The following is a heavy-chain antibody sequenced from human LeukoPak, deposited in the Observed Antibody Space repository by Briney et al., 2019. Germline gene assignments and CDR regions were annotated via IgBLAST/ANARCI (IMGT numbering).Heavy chain of an antibody. J-gene: IGHJ3*02. CDR1: GFTFSSYS. CDR3: ARGTYSSGRCDVFDI. D-gene: IGHD6-19*01. Sequence: PGGSLRLSCAASGFTFSSYSMNWVRQAPGKGLEWVSSISSSSSYIYYADSVKGRFTIPRDNAKNSLYLEMSSLRPEDTAVYYCARGTYSSGRCDVFDIWGQGTMVTVSS. V-gene: IGHV3-21*01. CDR2: ISSSSSYI.